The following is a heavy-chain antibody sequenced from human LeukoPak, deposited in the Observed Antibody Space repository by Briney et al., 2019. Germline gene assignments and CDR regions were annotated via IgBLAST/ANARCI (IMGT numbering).Heavy chain of an antibody. D-gene: IGHD3-3*01. V-gene: IGHV1-69*04. CDR2: IIPILGIA. J-gene: IGHJ4*02. Sequence: GASVKVSCKASGGTFSSYAISWVRQAPGQGLEWMGRIIPILGIANYAQKFQGRVTITADKSTSTAYMELSSLRSEDTAVYYCASSHITIFGVVIRLPLDYWGQGTLVTVPS. CDR3: ASSHITIFGVVIRLPLDY. CDR1: GGTFSSYA.